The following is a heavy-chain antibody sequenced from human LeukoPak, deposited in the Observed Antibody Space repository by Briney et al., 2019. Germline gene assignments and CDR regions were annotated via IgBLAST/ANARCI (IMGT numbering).Heavy chain of an antibody. D-gene: IGHD3-10*01. V-gene: IGHV3-21*01. Sequence: GGSLRLSCAASGFTFSTYSMNWVRQAPGKGLEWVSSISSSSSYIYYADSVKGRFTISRDNSKNTLYLQMNSLRAEDTAVYYCARDGRKVRGVSVYWDQGTLVTVSS. J-gene: IGHJ4*02. CDR1: GFTFSTYS. CDR3: ARDGRKVRGVSVY. CDR2: ISSSSSYI.